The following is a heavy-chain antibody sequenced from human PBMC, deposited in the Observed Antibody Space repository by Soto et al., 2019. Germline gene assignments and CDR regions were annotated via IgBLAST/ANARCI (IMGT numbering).Heavy chain of an antibody. D-gene: IGHD4-17*01. CDR3: AIYGGNSVYFDY. J-gene: IGHJ4*02. CDR1: GGSISSYY. Sequence: SETLSLTCTVSGGSISSYYWSWIRQPPGKGLELIGYIYYSGSTYYNPSLKIRVTISVDTSKTQFSLKLSSVSVADTAVYYCAIYGGNSVYFDYWGQGTLVTVSS. V-gene: IGHV4-59*08. CDR2: IYYSGST.